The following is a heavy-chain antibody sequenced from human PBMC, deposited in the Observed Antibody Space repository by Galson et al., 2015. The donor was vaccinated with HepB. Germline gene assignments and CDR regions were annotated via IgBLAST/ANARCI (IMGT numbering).Heavy chain of an antibody. V-gene: IGHV3-7*03. J-gene: IGHJ4*02. CDR3: ATQDYGDIDF. CDR2: INPDGSQR. CDR1: PFILNRFW. Sequence: SLRLSCAASPFILNRFWMTWVRQAPGKGLEWVAIINPDGSQRYYADSLRGRFTISRDNALKSLYLQISSLRAEDTAVYSCATQDYGDIDFRGQGTLVTVSS. D-gene: IGHD4-17*01.